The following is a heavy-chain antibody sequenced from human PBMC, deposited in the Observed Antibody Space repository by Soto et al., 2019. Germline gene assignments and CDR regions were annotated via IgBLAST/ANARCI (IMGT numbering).Heavy chain of an antibody. CDR3: ARGGLHLGEFSLGQFDS. CDR2: ISNSETT. Sequence: SETLSLTCTVSGVSVTGGNFFWCWIRQPPGKTLEWLGCISNSETTNSNPSLKSRVTLSLDTSRNQLSLKLNSVTAADTAVYFCARGGLHLGEFSLGQFDSWGQGTLVTV. CDR1: GVSVTGGNFF. D-gene: IGHD3-16*02. J-gene: IGHJ4*02. V-gene: IGHV4-61*01.